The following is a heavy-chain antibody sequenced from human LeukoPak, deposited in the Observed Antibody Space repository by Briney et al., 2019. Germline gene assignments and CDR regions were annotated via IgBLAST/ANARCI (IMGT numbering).Heavy chain of an antibody. CDR3: ARGLYSSSWVYDY. Sequence: GGSLRLSCAASGFTFSSYNMNWVRQAPGKGLEWVSSISSSSSYKFYAESVKGRFTISRDNAKNSLYLQMSSLRAEDTAVHYCARGLYSSSWVYDYWGQGTLVTVSS. CDR2: ISSSSSYK. CDR1: GFTFSSYN. J-gene: IGHJ4*02. D-gene: IGHD6-13*01. V-gene: IGHV3-21*01.